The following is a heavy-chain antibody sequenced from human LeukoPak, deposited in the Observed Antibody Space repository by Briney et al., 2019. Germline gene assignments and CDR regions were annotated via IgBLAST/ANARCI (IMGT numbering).Heavy chain of an antibody. J-gene: IGHJ4*02. CDR3: ARDPDSSGSGWYYLDY. V-gene: IGHV3-74*01. Sequence: PGGSLRLSCAASGFTFSSYWMHWVRQAPGKGLVWVSRINSDGNSTSYADSVKGRFTISRDNAKNTLYLQMNSLRAEDTAVYCCARDPDSSGSGWYYLDYWGQGSLVTVSS. CDR2: INSDGNST. CDR1: GFTFSSYW. D-gene: IGHD6-19*01.